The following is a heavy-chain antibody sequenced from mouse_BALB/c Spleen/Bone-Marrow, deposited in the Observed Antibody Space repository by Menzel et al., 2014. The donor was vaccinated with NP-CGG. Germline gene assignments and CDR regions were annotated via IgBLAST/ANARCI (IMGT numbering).Heavy chain of an antibody. V-gene: IGHV1S81*02. D-gene: IGHD2-1*01. CDR3: ARRGNYGAMDY. CDR1: GYPFTSHW. CDR2: INPSNGRS. J-gene: IGHJ4*01. Sequence: QVQLKESGAELVEPGASAKLSCKASGYPFTSHWMHWVKQRPGQGLEWVGEINPSNGRSNYNEKFKSKATLTVDKSSSTAYMQLSSLTAEDSAVYYCARRGNYGAMDYWGQGTSVTVSS.